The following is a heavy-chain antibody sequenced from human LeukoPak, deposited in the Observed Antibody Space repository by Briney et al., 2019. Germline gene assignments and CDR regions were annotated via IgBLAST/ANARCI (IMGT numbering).Heavy chain of an antibody. CDR1: GLTFSNFK. CDR2: ISDSGRTT. Sequence: GGSLRLSCAVSGLTFSNFKMNWVRQAPGKGLEWVSYISDSGRTTFYADSVKGRFTISRDNAKNSLYLQMSSLRAEDTAVYYCARVEPLRYGMDVWGQGTTVTVSS. V-gene: IGHV3-48*03. D-gene: IGHD5-12*01. J-gene: IGHJ6*02. CDR3: ARVEPLRYGMDV.